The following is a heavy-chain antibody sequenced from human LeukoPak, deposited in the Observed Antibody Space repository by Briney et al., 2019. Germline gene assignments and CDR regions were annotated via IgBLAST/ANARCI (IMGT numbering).Heavy chain of an antibody. CDR2: ISYDGSNK. V-gene: IGHV3-30*03. D-gene: IGHD3-22*01. J-gene: IGHJ4*02. CDR1: GFTFSSYG. Sequence: GGSLRLSCAASGFTFSSYGMHWVRQAPGKGLEWVAVISYDGSNKYYADSVKGRFTISRDNSKNTLYLQMNSLRAEDTAVYYCARTTYYYDSSGYYDRPIDYWGQGTLVTVSS. CDR3: ARTTYYYDSSGYYDRPIDY.